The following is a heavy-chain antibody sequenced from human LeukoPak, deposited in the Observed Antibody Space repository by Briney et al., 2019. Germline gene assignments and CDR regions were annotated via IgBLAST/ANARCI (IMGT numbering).Heavy chain of an antibody. Sequence: GGSLRLSCAASGFTFSSYSMNWVRQAPGKGLEWVSSISSSSSYIYHADSVKGRFTISRDNAKNSLYLQMNSLRAEDTAVYYCAREESGMDVWGQGTTVTVSS. V-gene: IGHV3-21*01. CDR1: GFTFSSYS. CDR3: AREESGMDV. J-gene: IGHJ6*02. CDR2: ISSSSSYI.